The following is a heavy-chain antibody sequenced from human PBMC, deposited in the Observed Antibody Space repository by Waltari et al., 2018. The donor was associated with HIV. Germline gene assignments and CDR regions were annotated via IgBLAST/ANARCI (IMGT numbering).Heavy chain of an antibody. J-gene: IGHJ6*02. CDR3: ARDRARTTDYYYYGMDV. CDR1: GYTFTGYY. V-gene: IGHV1-2*02. Sequence: QVQLVQSGAEVKKHGASVKVSCKASGYTFTGYYMHWARQAPGQGLEWMGWINPNSGGTNYAQKFQGRVTMTRDTSISTAYMELSRLRSDDTAVYYCARDRARTTDYYYYGMDVWGQGTTVTVSS. D-gene: IGHD1-7*01. CDR2: INPNSGGT.